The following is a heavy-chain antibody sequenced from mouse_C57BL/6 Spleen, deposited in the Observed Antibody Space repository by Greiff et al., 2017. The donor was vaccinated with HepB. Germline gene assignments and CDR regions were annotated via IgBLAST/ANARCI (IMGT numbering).Heavy chain of an antibody. J-gene: IGHJ2*01. D-gene: IGHD2-2*01. Sequence: QVHVKQPGAELVKPGASVKMSCKASGYTFTSYWITWVKQRPGQGLEWIGDIYPGSGSTNYNEKFKSKATLTVDTSSSTAYMQLSSLTSEDSAVYYYARGVPMVKVYWGQGTTLTVSS. CDR2: IYPGSGST. CDR1: GYTFTSYW. V-gene: IGHV1-55*01. CDR3: ARGVPMVKVY.